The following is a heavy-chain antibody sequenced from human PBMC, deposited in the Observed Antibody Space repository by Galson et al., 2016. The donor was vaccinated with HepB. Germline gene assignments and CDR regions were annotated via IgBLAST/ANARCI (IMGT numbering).Heavy chain of an antibody. J-gene: IGHJ4*02. V-gene: IGHV3-23*01. Sequence: SLRLSCAASGFTFGSYAMSWVRQAPGKGLEWVSGIRGSGTSTYYADSVKGRFAISRDNSKNTLYLQMNSLRAEDAAVYYCTFESTQSSMAGNYWGQGTLVTVSS. D-gene: IGHD6-19*01. CDR2: IRGSGTST. CDR1: GFTFGSYA. CDR3: TFESTQSSMAGNY.